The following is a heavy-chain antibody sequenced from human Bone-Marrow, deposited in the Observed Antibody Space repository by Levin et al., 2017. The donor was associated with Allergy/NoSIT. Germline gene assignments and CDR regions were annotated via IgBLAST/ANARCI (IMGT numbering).Heavy chain of an antibody. CDR1: GIRMSNYA. Sequence: GESLKISCAASGIRMSNYAMSWVRQAPGRGLEWVSTISYDGESKYYADSVKGRFTISRVDSMDMVYLEMNNLRDEDTAMYYCAKGGFTGVAQVIRVDWFDPWGQGTLVIVSS. D-gene: IGHD3-16*02. V-gene: IGHV3-23*01. CDR3: AKGGFTGVAQVIRVDWFDP. J-gene: IGHJ5*02. CDR2: ISYDGESK.